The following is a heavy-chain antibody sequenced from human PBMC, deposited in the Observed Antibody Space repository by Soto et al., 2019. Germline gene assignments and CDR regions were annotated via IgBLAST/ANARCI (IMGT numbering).Heavy chain of an antibody. D-gene: IGHD5-18*01. CDR3: ARDRDTESAYYYMDV. Sequence: GGSLRLSCAASGSTFSSYGMHWVRQAPGKGLEWVAVIWYDGSNKYYADSVKGRFTISRDNSKNTLYLQMNSLRAEDTAVYYCARDRDTESAYYYMDVWGKGTTVTVSS. CDR2: IWYDGSNK. CDR1: GSTFSSYG. J-gene: IGHJ6*03. V-gene: IGHV3-33*01.